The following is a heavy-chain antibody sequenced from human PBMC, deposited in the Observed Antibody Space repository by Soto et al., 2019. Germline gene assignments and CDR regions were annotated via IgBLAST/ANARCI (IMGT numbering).Heavy chain of an antibody. V-gene: IGHV1-18*01. Sequence: QVQLVQSGAEVKKPGASVKVSCKASGYTFTSYGISWVRQAPGQGLEWMGWISAYNGNTNYAQKGLGRVTMTTDTSTSTAYRELRSLRSDDTAVYYCARGLLTIFGVANFDYWGQGTLVTVSS. CDR1: GYTFTSYG. CDR2: ISAYNGNT. D-gene: IGHD3-3*01. J-gene: IGHJ4*02. CDR3: ARGLLTIFGVANFDY.